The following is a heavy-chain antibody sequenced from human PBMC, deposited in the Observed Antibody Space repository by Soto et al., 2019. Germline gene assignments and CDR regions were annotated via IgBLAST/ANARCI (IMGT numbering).Heavy chain of an antibody. J-gene: IGHJ4*02. V-gene: IGHV3-64*01. CDR2: ISRNGGST. CDR3: ARDGLGRGSFDY. Sequence: EVQLVESGGGLVQPGGSLRLSCAASGFTFSSYAMHWVRQAPGKELEYVSAISRNGGSTYYANSVKGRFTISRDNSKNTLYLQMGSLRAEDMAVYYCARDGLGRGSFDYWGQGTVVTVSS. CDR1: GFTFSSYA.